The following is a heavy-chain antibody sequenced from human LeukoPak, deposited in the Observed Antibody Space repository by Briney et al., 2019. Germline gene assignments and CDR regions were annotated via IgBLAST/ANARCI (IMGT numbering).Heavy chain of an antibody. D-gene: IGHD4/OR15-4a*01. V-gene: IGHV5-51*01. Sequence: GESLKISCKGSGFRFTSYWIAWVRQMPGKGLEWMGIIYPDDSDTKYSPSFQGQVTISADKSINTAYLQWSSLQASDTAMYYCARVMYGDNDPEDVWGKGTTVIVSS. CDR2: IYPDDSDT. CDR3: ARVMYGDNDPEDV. J-gene: IGHJ6*04. CDR1: GFRFTSYW.